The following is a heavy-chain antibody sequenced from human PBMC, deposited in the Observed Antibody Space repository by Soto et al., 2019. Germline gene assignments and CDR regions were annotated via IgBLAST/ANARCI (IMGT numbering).Heavy chain of an antibody. CDR2: IYPGDHET. D-gene: IGHD6-13*01. CDR3: ARSPRSSPYFDF. J-gene: IGHJ4*02. CDR1: GYTFTNYW. V-gene: IGHV5-51*01. Sequence: PGESLKISCKGSGYTFTNYWIGWVRQMPGKGLEWMGIIYPGDHETRYSPSFLGKVTISAEKSINTAYLQWSSLEASDSAFYFCARSPRSSPYFDFWGQGALVTVSS.